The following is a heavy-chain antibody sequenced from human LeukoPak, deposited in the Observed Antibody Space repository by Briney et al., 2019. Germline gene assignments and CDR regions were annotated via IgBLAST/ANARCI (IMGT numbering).Heavy chain of an antibody. V-gene: IGHV3-21*01. Sequence: GGSLRLSYAASGFTFSSYSMNWVRQAPGKGLEWVSSISSSSSYIYYADSVKGRFTISRDNAKNSLYLQMNSLRAEDTAVYYCAREMTLAVTTVFALYYYYMDVWGKGTTVTVSS. D-gene: IGHD4-11*01. CDR1: GFTFSSYS. CDR3: AREMTLAVTTVFALYYYYMDV. CDR2: ISSSSSYI. J-gene: IGHJ6*03.